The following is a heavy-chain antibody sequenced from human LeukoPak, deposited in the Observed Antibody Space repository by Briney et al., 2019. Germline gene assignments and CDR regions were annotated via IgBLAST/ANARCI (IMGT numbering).Heavy chain of an antibody. CDR2: IVGSGDTT. CDR3: AKSKGSGTYTFDY. J-gene: IGHJ4*02. CDR1: GFTFTNYA. D-gene: IGHD3-10*01. V-gene: IGHV3-23*01. Sequence: GGSLRLSCEASGFTFTNYAMTWVRQTPGQGLQWVSTIVGSGDTTFHADSVRGRFTISRDNSKNTIFLQMNSLTADDTAVYYCAKSKGSGTYTFDYWGQGALVAVSS.